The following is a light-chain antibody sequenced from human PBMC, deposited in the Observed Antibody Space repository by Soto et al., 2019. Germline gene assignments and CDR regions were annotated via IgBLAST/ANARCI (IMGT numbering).Light chain of an antibody. Sequence: EFVLTQSPATLSLSPGERATLSCRASQSVSSYLVWYQQKPGQAPRLLIYDISNRATGIPARFSGSGSGTDFTLTISSLEPEDFAVYYCQQRSSWPPFTFGQGTKLEI. CDR2: DIS. CDR1: QSVSSY. CDR3: QQRSSWPPFT. J-gene: IGKJ2*01. V-gene: IGKV3-11*01.